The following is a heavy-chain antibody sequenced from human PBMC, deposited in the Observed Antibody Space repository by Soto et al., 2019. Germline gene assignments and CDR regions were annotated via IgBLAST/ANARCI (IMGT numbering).Heavy chain of an antibody. CDR3: ATVTALSWQLDPYYYYYGMDV. CDR2: ISYDGSNK. D-gene: IGHD6-6*01. Sequence: QVQLVESGGGVVQPGRSLRLSCAASGFTFSSYGMHWVRQAPGKGLEWVAVISYDGSNKYYADSVKGRFTISRDNSKNTLYLQMNSLRAEDTAVYYCATVTALSWQLDPYYYYYGMDVWGQGTTVTVSS. V-gene: IGHV3-30*03. J-gene: IGHJ6*02. CDR1: GFTFSSYG.